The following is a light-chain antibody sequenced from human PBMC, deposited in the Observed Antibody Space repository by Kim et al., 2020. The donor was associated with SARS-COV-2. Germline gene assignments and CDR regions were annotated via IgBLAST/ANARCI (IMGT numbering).Light chain of an antibody. CDR2: QDS. CDR1: KLGDKY. CDR3: QAWDSSTSGV. J-gene: IGLJ3*02. V-gene: IGLV3-1*01. Sequence: SYELTQPPSVSVSPGQTASITCSGDKLGDKYACWYQQKPGQSPVLDIYQDSKRPSGIPERFSGSNSGNTATLTISGTQAMDEADYYCQAWDSSTSGVFGGGTKLTVL.